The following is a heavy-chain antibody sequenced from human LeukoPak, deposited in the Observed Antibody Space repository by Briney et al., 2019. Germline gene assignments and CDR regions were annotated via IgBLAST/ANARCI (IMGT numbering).Heavy chain of an antibody. J-gene: IGHJ4*02. CDR2: IVDSGTRT. D-gene: IGHD1-26*01. V-gene: IGHV3-23*01. Sequence: PGESLRLSCAASGFSFSTYSMTWVRQAPGKGLEWVSSIVDSGTRTFYADSVKGRFTISRDNSKNSLYLQMNSLRAEDTAVYYCARVSYSGSYYSYFDYWGQGTLVTVSS. CDR3: ARVSYSGSYYSYFDY. CDR1: GFSFSTYS.